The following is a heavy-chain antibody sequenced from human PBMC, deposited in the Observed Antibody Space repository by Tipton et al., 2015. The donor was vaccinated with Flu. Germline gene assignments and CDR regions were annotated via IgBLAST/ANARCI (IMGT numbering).Heavy chain of an antibody. CDR2: TYYSGST. D-gene: IGHD6-13*01. V-gene: IGHV4-59*01. Sequence: LRLSCTVSGGSISSYYWSWIRQPPGKGLEWIGYTYYSGSTNYNPSLKSRVTISVDTSKNQFSLKLSSVTAADTAVYYCARGENDGAASSWFDPWGQGTLVTVSS. CDR3: ARGENDGAASSWFDP. CDR1: GGSISSYY. J-gene: IGHJ5*02.